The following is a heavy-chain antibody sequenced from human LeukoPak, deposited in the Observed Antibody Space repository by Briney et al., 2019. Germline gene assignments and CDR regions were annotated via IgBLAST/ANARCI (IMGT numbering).Heavy chain of an antibody. CDR3: AKDLLWFGEEDYYFDY. Sequence: PGGSLRLSCAASGFTFSSYAMSWVRQAPGKGLEWVSAISGSGGSTYYADSVKGRFTISRDNSKNTLYLQMNSLRAEDTAVYYCAKDLLWFGEEDYYFDYWGQGTLVTVSS. D-gene: IGHD3-10*01. CDR1: GFTFSSYA. V-gene: IGHV3-23*01. J-gene: IGHJ4*02. CDR2: ISGSGGST.